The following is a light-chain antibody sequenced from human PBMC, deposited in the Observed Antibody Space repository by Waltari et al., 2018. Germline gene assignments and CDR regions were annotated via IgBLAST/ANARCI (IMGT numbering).Light chain of an antibody. CDR2: SAY. CDR1: QGISNY. J-gene: IGKJ4*01. V-gene: IGKV1-9*01. Sequence: DIQLTQSPSFLSASVRDRVTITCRASQGISNYLAWYQQKPGKAPKLRIYSAYTLQSGVPARFSGSGSGTEFSLTISSLQPEDFATYYCQQLNSYPLTFGGGTKVEIK. CDR3: QQLNSYPLT.